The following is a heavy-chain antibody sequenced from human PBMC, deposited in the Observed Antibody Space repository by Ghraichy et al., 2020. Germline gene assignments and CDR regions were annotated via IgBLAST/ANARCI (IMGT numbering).Heavy chain of an antibody. V-gene: IGHV3-15*01. Sequence: GGSLRLSCAGSRFIFSNAWMSWVRQAPGKGLEWVGRIKSKSDGETTDYAAPVKGRFTISRDDSKDTLYLQMNSLKTEDTAVYYCTTEGYCADGGCSVVSGNDKYGMDVWGQGTTVTVSS. CDR3: TTEGYCADGGCSVVSGNDKYGMDV. CDR1: RFIFSNAW. CDR2: IKSKSDGETT. D-gene: IGHD2-8*01. J-gene: IGHJ6*02.